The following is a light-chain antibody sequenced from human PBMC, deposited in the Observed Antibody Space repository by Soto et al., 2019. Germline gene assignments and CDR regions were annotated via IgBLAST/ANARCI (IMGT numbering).Light chain of an antibody. J-gene: IGKJ4*01. Sequence: EIVMTQSPATLSVSPGETATLSCRASQSVSYNLAWYQQKPCQGPRLLIYSAFIRSTGIPARLSGSGSGTDFTLTISSLQSEDFTVYYYQQYKNWPPLTFGGGTKVEIK. CDR3: QQYKNWPPLT. CDR1: QSVSYN. CDR2: SAF. V-gene: IGKV3-15*01.